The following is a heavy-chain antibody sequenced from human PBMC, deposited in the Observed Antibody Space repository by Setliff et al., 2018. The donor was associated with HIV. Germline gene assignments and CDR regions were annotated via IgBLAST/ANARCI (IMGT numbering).Heavy chain of an antibody. CDR2: LNAGYGNT. CDR3: ARGGYYYGSGKGNWFDP. CDR1: GYTFSNHT. J-gene: IGHJ5*02. Sequence: ASVKVSCKASGYTFSNHTIHWVRQAPGKRPEWMGWLNAGYGNTKYSQKLQGRVTMTRNTSISTAYMELSSLRSEDTAVYYCARGGYYYGSGKGNWFDPWGQGTLVTSPQ. D-gene: IGHD3-10*01. V-gene: IGHV1-3*01.